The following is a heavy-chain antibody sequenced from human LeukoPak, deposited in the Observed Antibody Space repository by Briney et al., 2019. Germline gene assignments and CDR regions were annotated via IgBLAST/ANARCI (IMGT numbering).Heavy chain of an antibody. D-gene: IGHD5-18*01. Sequence: ASVTVSCKTSGYTFTTYAMHWVRQAPGQRLEWMGWLNGVNGNTKYSQRFQGRVTITRDTSASAAYMELSSLTSEDTAVYYCAKGNTYGFDYWGQGTLVTVSP. V-gene: IGHV1-3*01. CDR2: LNGVNGNT. CDR3: AKGNTYGFDY. CDR1: GYTFTTYA. J-gene: IGHJ4*02.